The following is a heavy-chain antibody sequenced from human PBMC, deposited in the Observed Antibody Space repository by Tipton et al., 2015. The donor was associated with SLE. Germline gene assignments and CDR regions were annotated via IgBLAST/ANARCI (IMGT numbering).Heavy chain of an antibody. J-gene: IGHJ4*02. D-gene: IGHD6-13*01. CDR2: IGRGFDT. CDR1: GFTFSNYD. CDR3: AKAGQQLMPGYFDY. Sequence: GSLRLSCAASGFTFSNYDFHWVRQVTGKGLEWVSAIGRGFDTYYPASVKGRFTISRENAKNSLYLQMNSLRDGDTAVYYCAKAGQQLMPGYFDYWGQGILVTVSP. V-gene: IGHV3-13*01.